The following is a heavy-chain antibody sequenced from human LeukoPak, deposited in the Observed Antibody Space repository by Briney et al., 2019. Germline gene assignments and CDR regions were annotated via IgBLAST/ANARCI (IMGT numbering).Heavy chain of an antibody. CDR2: ISSYSGKT. V-gene: IGHV1-18*01. J-gene: IGHJ5*02. CDR1: GYPFSNYG. Sequence: ASVKVSCKASGYPFSNYGISWVRQAPGQGLEWMGWISSYSGKTKYAQRFQCRVIMTTDTSTSTAYMELRSLRSDDTAVFYCARDFWVRHSAPAPKDLWGQGTLVTVSS. CDR3: ARDFWVRHSAPAPKDL. D-gene: IGHD2-2*01.